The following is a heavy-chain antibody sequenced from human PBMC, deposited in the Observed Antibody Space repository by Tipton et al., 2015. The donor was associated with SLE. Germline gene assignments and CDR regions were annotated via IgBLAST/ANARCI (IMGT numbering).Heavy chain of an antibody. D-gene: IGHD1-26*01. V-gene: IGHV4-30-2*01. CDR3: ARDQWEVDAFDI. J-gene: IGHJ3*02. CDR1: GGSFSGYY. Sequence: LRLSCAVYGGSFSGYYWSWIRQPPGKGLEWIGYIYHSGSTYYNPSLKSRVTISVDRSKNQFSLKLSSVTAADTAVYYCARDQWEVDAFDIWGQGTMVTVSS. CDR2: IYHSGST.